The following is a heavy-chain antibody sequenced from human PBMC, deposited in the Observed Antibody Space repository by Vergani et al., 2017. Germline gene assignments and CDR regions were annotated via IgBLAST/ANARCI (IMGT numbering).Heavy chain of an antibody. J-gene: IGHJ4*02. CDR2: TNHSGST. Sequence: QVQLQQWGAGLLKPSETLSLTCAVYGGSFSGYYWSWIRQPPGKGLEWIGETNHSGSTNYNPSLKSRVTISVDTSKNQFSLKLSSVTAADTAVYYCARAAHRFGEFLPYYFDYWGQGTLVTVSS. V-gene: IGHV4-34*01. CDR1: GGSFSGYY. D-gene: IGHD3-10*01. CDR3: ARAAHRFGEFLPYYFDY.